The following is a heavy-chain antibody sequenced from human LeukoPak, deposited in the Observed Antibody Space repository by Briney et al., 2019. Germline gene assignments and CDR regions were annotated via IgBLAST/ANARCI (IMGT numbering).Heavy chain of an antibody. CDR2: ISGYNGDT. CDR3: ARGGQWLCSDH. CDR1: GYIFINYG. Sequence: ASVKVSCKTSGYIFINYGINWVRQAPGQGLEWMGWISGYNGDTNYAQKLQGRVTMTTDTSTNTAYMELRSLTSDDTAVYYCARGGQWLCSDHWGQGTLVTVSS. J-gene: IGHJ4*02. D-gene: IGHD6-19*01. V-gene: IGHV1-18*01.